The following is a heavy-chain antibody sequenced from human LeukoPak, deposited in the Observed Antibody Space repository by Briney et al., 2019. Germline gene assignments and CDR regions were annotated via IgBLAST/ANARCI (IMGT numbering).Heavy chain of an antibody. Sequence: PSETLSLTCTVSGGSISSSSYYWGWIRQPPGKGLEWIGSIYYSGNTYYNPSLKSRVTISVDTSKNQFSLRLSSVTAADTAVYYCARGIRSAYWYFDYWGQGTLVTVSS. J-gene: IGHJ4*02. CDR3: ARGIRSAYWYFDY. D-gene: IGHD3-22*01. V-gene: IGHV4-39*07. CDR2: IYYSGNT. CDR1: GGSISSSSYY.